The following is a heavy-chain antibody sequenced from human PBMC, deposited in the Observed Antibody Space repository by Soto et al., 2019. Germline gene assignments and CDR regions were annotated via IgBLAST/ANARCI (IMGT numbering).Heavy chain of an antibody. CDR2: IDPSDSYT. Sequence: GESLKISCKCSGYSFTSYWISWVRQMPGKGLEWVGRIDPSDSYTNYSPSFQGHVTISADKSISTAYLQWSSLKASDTAMYYCLGYCSSTSCYGRDYYYGMDVWGQGTTVTVS. D-gene: IGHD2-2*01. CDR1: GYSFTSYW. V-gene: IGHV5-10-1*01. J-gene: IGHJ6*02. CDR3: LGYCSSTSCYGRDYYYGMDV.